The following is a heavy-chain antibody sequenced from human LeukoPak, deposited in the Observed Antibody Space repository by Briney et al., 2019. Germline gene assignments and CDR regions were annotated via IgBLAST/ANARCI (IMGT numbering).Heavy chain of an antibody. CDR3: AKVPSNYYDSSNYYYMDV. D-gene: IGHD3-22*01. Sequence: GGSLRLSCAASGFTFSSYSMNWVRQAPGKGLEWVSSISSSSSYIYYADSVKGRFTISRDNSKNTLYLQMNSLRAEDTAVYYCAKVPSNYYDSSNYYYMDVWGKGTTVTVSS. J-gene: IGHJ6*03. CDR1: GFTFSSYS. V-gene: IGHV3-21*01. CDR2: ISSSSSYI.